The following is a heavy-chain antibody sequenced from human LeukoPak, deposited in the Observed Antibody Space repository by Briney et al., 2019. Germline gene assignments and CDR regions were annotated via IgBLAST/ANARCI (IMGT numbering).Heavy chain of an antibody. V-gene: IGHV3-74*01. D-gene: IGHD1-1*01. J-gene: IGHJ3*02. CDR3: ARATTNAFDI. Sequence: PGGSLRLSCAASGFTFSIYWVHWVRQAPGKGVVWVSRINSDGSSTSYADSVKGRFTISRDNAKNTLYLQMNSLRAEDTAVYYCARATTNAFDIWGQGTMVTVSS. CDR2: INSDGSST. CDR1: GFTFSIYW.